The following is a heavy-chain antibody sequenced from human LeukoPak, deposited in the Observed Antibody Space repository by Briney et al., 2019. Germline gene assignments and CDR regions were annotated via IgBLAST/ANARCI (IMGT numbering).Heavy chain of an antibody. CDR1: GFSLSDYP. D-gene: IGHD2-15*01. V-gene: IGHV3-74*01. J-gene: IGHJ3*02. CDR3: ARDGCSGGSCYFGDAFDI. Sequence: GGSLRLSCAASGFSLSDYPMHWVRRAPGKGLVWVSHIKDDGSSTSYAEIVKGRLTISRDNAKNSLYLRVNSLRAEDTAVYYCARDGCSGGSCYFGDAFDIWGQGTMVTVSS. CDR2: IKDDGSST.